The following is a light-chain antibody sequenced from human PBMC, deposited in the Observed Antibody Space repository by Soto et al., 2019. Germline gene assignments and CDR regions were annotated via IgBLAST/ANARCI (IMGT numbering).Light chain of an antibody. Sequence: QSVLTQPPSVSAAPGQKVTISCSGSSSNIGGNPVSWYQQLPGTAPKLLIYDDNKRPSGIPDRFSGSKSGTSATLGITGFQTGDEADYYCGSWDSSLSTYGVGNGTKVTVL. J-gene: IGLJ1*01. V-gene: IGLV1-51*01. CDR2: DDN. CDR3: GSWDSSLSTYG. CDR1: SSNIGGNP.